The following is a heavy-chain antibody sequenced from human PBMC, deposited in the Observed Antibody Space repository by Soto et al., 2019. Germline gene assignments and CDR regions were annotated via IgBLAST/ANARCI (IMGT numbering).Heavy chain of an antibody. CDR2: IYSSEGT. CDR3: ARGQRFSASFDP. CDR1: GGAISGYY. Sequence: QVQLQESGPGLVKPSETLSLTCTVSGGAISGYYWTWVRQSAEKGLEWIGRIYSSEGTKYNPSLQSRFTMSLDTSKNQFSLRLTSVTAADTAVYYCARGQRFSASFDPWGQGTLVTVSS. J-gene: IGHJ5*02. V-gene: IGHV4-4*07. D-gene: IGHD3-3*01.